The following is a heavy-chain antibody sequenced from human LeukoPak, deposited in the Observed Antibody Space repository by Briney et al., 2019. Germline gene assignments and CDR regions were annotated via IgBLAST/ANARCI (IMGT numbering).Heavy chain of an antibody. D-gene: IGHD3-22*01. CDR3: AKEGKYYYDSSGPDAFDY. V-gene: IGHV3-23*01. Sequence: PGGPLRLSCAASGFTFSSYAMSWVRQAPGKGLEWVSAISGSGGSTYYADSVKGRFTISRDNSKNTLYLQMNSLRAEDTAVYYCAKEGKYYYDSSGPDAFDYWGQGTLVTVSS. CDR2: ISGSGGST. J-gene: IGHJ4*02. CDR1: GFTFSSYA.